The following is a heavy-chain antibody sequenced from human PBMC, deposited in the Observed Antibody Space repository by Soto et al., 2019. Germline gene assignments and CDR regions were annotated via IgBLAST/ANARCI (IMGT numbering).Heavy chain of an antibody. Sequence: GGSLRLSCAASGFTFSSYAMSWVRQAPGKGLEWVSAISGSGGSTYYADSVKGRFTISRDNSKNTLYLQMNSLRAEDTAVYYCAKSPRITMVRGVRGDVYYFDYWGQGTLVTVSS. D-gene: IGHD3-10*01. CDR2: ISGSGGST. CDR1: GFTFSSYA. J-gene: IGHJ4*02. V-gene: IGHV3-23*01. CDR3: AKSPRITMVRGVRGDVYYFDY.